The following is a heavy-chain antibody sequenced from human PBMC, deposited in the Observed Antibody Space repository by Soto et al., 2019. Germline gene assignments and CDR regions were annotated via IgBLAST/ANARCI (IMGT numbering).Heavy chain of an antibody. Sequence: SETLSLTCAVYGGSFSGYYWSWIRQPPGRGLEWVGEINHSGSTNCNPSLKSRVTISVDTSKNQFSLKLSSVTAADTAVYYCARGHKGSLYWFDPWGQGTLVTVSS. CDR3: ARGHKGSLYWFDP. CDR2: INHSGST. V-gene: IGHV4-34*01. CDR1: GGSFSGYY. J-gene: IGHJ5*02. D-gene: IGHD2-15*01.